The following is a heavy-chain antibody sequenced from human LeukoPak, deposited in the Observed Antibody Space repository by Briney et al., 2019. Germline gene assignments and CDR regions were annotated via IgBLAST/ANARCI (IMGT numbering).Heavy chain of an antibody. Sequence: GGSLRLSCSASGFTFSSYWMHWVRQAPGMGLVWVSRIKTDGSSTSYADSVKGRFTISRDNAKNTLYLQMNTLRAEDTAVYYCAKCIVGANDAFDIWGQGTMVTVSS. D-gene: IGHD1-26*01. J-gene: IGHJ3*02. V-gene: IGHV3-74*01. CDR3: AKCIVGANDAFDI. CDR2: IKTDGSST. CDR1: GFTFSSYW.